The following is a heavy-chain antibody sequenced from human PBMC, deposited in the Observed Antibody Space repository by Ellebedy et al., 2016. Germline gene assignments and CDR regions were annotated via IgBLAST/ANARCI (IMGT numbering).Heavy chain of an antibody. D-gene: IGHD5-24*01. CDR1: GYSFTSYW. CDR3: ARHRLSRDGSHLDIDVDN. Sequence: GESLKISCKGSGYSFTSYWISWVRQKPGKGLEWMGRMNPSDSYTDYSPSFQGHVTMSADESISTAYLQWSSLKASDTAMYYCARHRLSRDGSHLDIDVDNWGQGTLVTVPS. CDR2: MNPSDSYT. J-gene: IGHJ4*02. V-gene: IGHV5-10-1*01.